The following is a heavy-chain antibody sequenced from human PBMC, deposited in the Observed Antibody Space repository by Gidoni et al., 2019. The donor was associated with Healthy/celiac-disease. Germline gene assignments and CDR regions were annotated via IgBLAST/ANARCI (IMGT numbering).Heavy chain of an antibody. CDR1: GFTFSSDA. CDR2: ISGSGGST. V-gene: IGHV3-23*01. Sequence: EVQLLESGGGLVQPGGSLRLSCAASGFTFSSDAMSWVRQAPGQGLEWVSAISGSGGSTYYADSVKGRFTISRDNSKNTLYLQMNSLRAEDTSVYYCAKGDMVRGEKNDYWGQGTLVTVSS. CDR3: AKGDMVRGEKNDY. D-gene: IGHD3-10*01. J-gene: IGHJ4*02.